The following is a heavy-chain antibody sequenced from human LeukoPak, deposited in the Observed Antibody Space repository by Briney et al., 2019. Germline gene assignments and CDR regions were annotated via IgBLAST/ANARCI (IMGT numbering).Heavy chain of an antibody. V-gene: IGHV1-69*13. CDR3: ARGEIAAAGHYYYYGMDV. CDR1: GGTFSSYA. J-gene: IGHJ6*02. D-gene: IGHD6-13*01. CDR2: IIPIFGTA. Sequence: SVKVSCKASGGTFSSYAISWVRQAPGQGLEWMGGIIPIFGTANYAQRFQSRVTITADESTSTAYMELSSLRSEDTAVYYCARGEIAAAGHYYYYGMDVWGQGTTVTVSS.